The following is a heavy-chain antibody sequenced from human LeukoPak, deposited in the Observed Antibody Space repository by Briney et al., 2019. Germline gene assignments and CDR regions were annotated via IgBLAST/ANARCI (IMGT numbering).Heavy chain of an antibody. J-gene: IGHJ6*02. V-gene: IGHV3-53*01. CDR1: GFTVSSNY. CDR3: ARGVAAPIPHYFYGLDV. Sequence: GGSLRLSCAASGFTVSSNYMSWVRQAPGKGLEWVSVIYGGGSTYYADSVKGRFTISRDNSKNTLYLQMNSLRAEDTAVYYCARGVAAPIPHYFYGLDVWGQGTTVTVSS. D-gene: IGHD2-15*01. CDR2: IYGGGST.